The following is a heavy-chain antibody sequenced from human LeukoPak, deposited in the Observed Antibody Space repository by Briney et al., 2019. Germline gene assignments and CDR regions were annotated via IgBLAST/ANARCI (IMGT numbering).Heavy chain of an antibody. CDR2: IRSKANSYAT. V-gene: IGHV3-73*01. Sequence: GGSLRLSCAASGFTFSGSAMHWVRQASGKGLEWVGRIRSKANSYATAYAASVKGRFTISRDDSKNTAYLQMNSLKTEDTAVYYCTSQPWRAAGTDFDYWGQGTLVTVSS. J-gene: IGHJ4*02. CDR3: TSQPWRAAGTDFDY. D-gene: IGHD6-13*01. CDR1: GFTFSGSA.